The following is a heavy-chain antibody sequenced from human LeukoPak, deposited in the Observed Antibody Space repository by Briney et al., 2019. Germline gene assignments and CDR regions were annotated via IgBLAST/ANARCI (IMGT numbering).Heavy chain of an antibody. CDR1: GLTFSSYS. V-gene: IGHV3-21*01. CDR3: AREGSSSRRFDY. J-gene: IGHJ4*02. CDR2: ISSSSSYI. Sequence: GGSLRLSCAASGLTFSSYSMNWVRQAPGKGLEWVSSISSSSSYIYYADSVKGRFTISRDNAKNSLYLQMNSLRAEDTAVYYCAREGSSSRRFDYWGQGTLVTVSS. D-gene: IGHD6-6*01.